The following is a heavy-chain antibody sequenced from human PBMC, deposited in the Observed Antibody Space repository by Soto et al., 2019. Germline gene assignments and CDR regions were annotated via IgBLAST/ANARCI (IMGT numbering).Heavy chain of an antibody. CDR2: IDPSDAQT. D-gene: IGHD3-22*01. Sequence: GESLKISCKGSGYSSAGNWITWVRQKPGKGLEWMGRIDPSDAQTYYSPSFRGHVTISVTKSITTVFLQWSSLRASDTAMYYCARQIYDSDTGPNFQYYFDSWGQGTPVTVSS. CDR3: ARQIYDSDTGPNFQYYFDS. V-gene: IGHV5-10-1*01. J-gene: IGHJ4*02. CDR1: GYSSAGNW.